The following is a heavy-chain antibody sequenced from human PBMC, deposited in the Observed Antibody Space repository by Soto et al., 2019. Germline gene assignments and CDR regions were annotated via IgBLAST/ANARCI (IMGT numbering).Heavy chain of an antibody. CDR2: ISAHNGNT. V-gene: IGHV1-18*01. CDR3: ARGRYGDY. CDR1: GYTFTSYG. J-gene: IGHJ4*02. Sequence: QVHLVQSGAEVKKPGASVKVSCKASGYTFTSYGITWVRQAPGQGLEWMGWISAHNGNTDYAQKLQGRVIVTRDTSTSTAYMELRSLRSDDTAGDYCARGRYGDYWGQGARVTVSS. D-gene: IGHD1-1*01.